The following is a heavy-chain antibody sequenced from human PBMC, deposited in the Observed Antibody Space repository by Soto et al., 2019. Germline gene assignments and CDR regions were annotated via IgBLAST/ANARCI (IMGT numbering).Heavy chain of an antibody. CDR3: TTGGYSGRGWWYHGMDG. CDR1: GFTFTIAY. J-gene: IGHJ6*02. Sequence: GSLRLSCAASGFTFTIAYMNWVRQAPGKGLEWVGLIKSETDGGTTDYAGSVKGRFTISRDDSKNTLYLQMDSLKTEDTAVYYCTTGGYSGRGWWYHGMDGWGQGTTVTVSS. CDR2: IKSETDGGTT. V-gene: IGHV3-15*07. D-gene: IGHD1-26*01.